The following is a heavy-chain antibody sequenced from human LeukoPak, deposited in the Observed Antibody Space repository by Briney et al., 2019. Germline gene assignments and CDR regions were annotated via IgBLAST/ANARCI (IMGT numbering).Heavy chain of an antibody. V-gene: IGHV1-2*02. CDR1: GYSFTDYY. J-gene: IGHJ4*02. Sequence: ASVKVSCKSSGYSFTDYYMHWVLQAPGQGLEWMGWINPKSGGTNYAQKFQGRVTMTRDTSIRTAYMELSRLRSDDTAVYYCARGGGIYYDSSGYFQYFDYWGQGTLVTVSS. CDR3: ARGGGIYYDSSGYFQYFDY. CDR2: INPKSGGT. D-gene: IGHD3-22*01.